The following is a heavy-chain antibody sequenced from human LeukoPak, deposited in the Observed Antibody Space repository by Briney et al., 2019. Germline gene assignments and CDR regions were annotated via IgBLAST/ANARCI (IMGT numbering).Heavy chain of an antibody. V-gene: IGHV3-21*01. D-gene: IGHD3-22*01. CDR1: GFTFSSYS. J-gene: IGHJ4*02. CDR3: ARGWGYDSSGYDY. Sequence: GRSLRLSCAASGFTFSSYSMNWVRQAPGKGLEWVSSISSSSSYIYYADSVEGRFTISRDNAKNSLYLQMNSLRAEDTAVHYCARGWGYDSSGYDYWGQGTLVTVSS. CDR2: ISSSSSYI.